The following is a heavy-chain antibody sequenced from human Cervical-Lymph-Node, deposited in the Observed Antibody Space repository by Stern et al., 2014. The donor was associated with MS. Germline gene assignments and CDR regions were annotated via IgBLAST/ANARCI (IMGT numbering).Heavy chain of an antibody. D-gene: IGHD3-10*01. CDR2: ISWNSGVI. CDR3: GKDIGLRVRGPIGV. V-gene: IGHV3-9*01. CDR1: GFIFKFYG. Sequence: EVQLVQSGGSLVQPGRSLRLSCSTSGFIFKFYGMHWVRQVPGKGLEWVSRISWNSGVIAYADSVKGRFTISRDSAKNSLSLQMNSLRPEDTAIYYCGKDIGLRVRGPIGVWGQGTMVTVSS. J-gene: IGHJ3*01.